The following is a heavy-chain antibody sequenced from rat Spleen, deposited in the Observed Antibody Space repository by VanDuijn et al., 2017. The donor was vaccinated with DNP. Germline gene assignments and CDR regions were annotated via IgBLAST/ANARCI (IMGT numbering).Heavy chain of an antibody. Sequence: EVQLVESGGGLVQPGRSLKVSCVASGFTFSKNAMAWVRQASTKGLEWVATISYNGGIPYYRDSVKGRFTISRDNAKSTLYLQVNSLRSEDTATYYCTSNPHIRTAAPFDYWGQGVMVTVSS. V-gene: IGHV5-29*01. CDR2: ISYNGGIP. D-gene: IGHD3-8*01. CDR3: TSNPHIRTAAPFDY. J-gene: IGHJ2*01. CDR1: GFTFSKNA.